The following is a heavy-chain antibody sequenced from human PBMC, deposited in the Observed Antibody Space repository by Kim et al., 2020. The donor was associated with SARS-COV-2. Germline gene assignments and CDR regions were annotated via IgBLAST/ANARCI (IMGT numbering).Heavy chain of an antibody. J-gene: IGHJ6*02. V-gene: IGHV1-18*01. CDR1: GYTFTSYG. Sequence: ASVKVSCKASGYTFTSYGFTWVRQAPGQGLEWMGWISVYNGNTNYAQKFQGRVTMTTDTSTSTGYIELRSLRSDDTAVYYCARDSDYSYYYIMDVWGQGT. D-gene: IGHD4-17*01. CDR2: ISVYNGNT. CDR3: ARDSDYSYYYIMDV.